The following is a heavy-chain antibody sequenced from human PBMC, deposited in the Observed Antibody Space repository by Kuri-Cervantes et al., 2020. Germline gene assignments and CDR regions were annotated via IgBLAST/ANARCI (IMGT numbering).Heavy chain of an antibody. CDR2: ISSSGSTI. D-gene: IGHD3-16*01. CDR1: GFTFSDYY. J-gene: IGHJ6*04. Sequence: GESLKISCAASGFTFSDYYMSWIRQAPGKGLEWVSYISSSGSTIYYADSVKGRFTISRDNAKNSLYLQMDSLSVEDTAVYYCARWGGIRAEGFHIDVWGKGTTVTVSS. CDR3: ARWGGIRAEGFHIDV. V-gene: IGHV3-11*04.